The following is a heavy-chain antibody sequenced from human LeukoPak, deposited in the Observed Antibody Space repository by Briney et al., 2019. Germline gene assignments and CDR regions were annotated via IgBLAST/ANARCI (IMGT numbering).Heavy chain of an antibody. J-gene: IGHJ3*01. D-gene: IGHD3-3*01. V-gene: IGHV1-58*01. CDR3: AAPTDFWSGYST. CDR2: IVVGSGNT. Sequence: SVKVSCKASGFTFTSSAVQWVRQARGQRLEWTGWIVVGSGNTNYAQKFQERVTITRDMSTSTAYMELSSLRSEDTAVYYCAAPTDFWSGYSTWGQGTMVTVSS. CDR1: GFTFTSSA.